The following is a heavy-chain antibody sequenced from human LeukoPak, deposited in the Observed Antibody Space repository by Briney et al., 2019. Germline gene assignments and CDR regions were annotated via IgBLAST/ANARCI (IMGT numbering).Heavy chain of an antibody. CDR2: IKKDGIEK. D-gene: IGHD2-2*01. Sequence: GGSLRLSCVVSGFTLSSDWMSWVRQAPGKGLEWVANIKKDGIEKYYVESVKGRFTISRDNAKNSLYLQMNSLRAEDTAVYYCARGRYSSRSGGYYFDIWGQGTLVTVSS. J-gene: IGHJ4*02. CDR1: GFTLSSDW. CDR3: ARGRYSSRSGGYYFDI. V-gene: IGHV3-7*01.